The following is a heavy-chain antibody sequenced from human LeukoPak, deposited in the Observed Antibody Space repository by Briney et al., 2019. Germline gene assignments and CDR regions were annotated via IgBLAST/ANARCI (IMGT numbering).Heavy chain of an antibody. CDR2: ISYSGST. CDR1: GGSISSSSYF. J-gene: IGHJ3*02. V-gene: IGHV4-39*07. CDR3: ARGNNAFDI. Sequence: PSETLSLTCSVSGGSISSSSYFWGWIRQPPGKGLEWIGSISYSGSTYYNPSLNSRVTISLDTSKNQFSLKLSSVTAADTAVYYCARGNNAFDIWGQGTMVTVSS.